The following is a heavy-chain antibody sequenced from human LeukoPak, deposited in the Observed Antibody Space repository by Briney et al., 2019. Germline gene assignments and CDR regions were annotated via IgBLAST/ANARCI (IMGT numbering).Heavy chain of an antibody. D-gene: IGHD3-9*01. CDR2: TSGSGGST. J-gene: IGHJ4*02. Sequence: GGSLRLSCAASGFTFSSYAMSWVRQAPGKGLEWVSATSGSGGSTYYADSVKGRFTISRDNSKNTLYLQMNSLRAEDTAVYYCAKEPYYDILTGYYRSSGFDCWGQGTLVTVSS. CDR1: GFTFSSYA. CDR3: AKEPYYDILTGYYRSSGFDC. V-gene: IGHV3-23*01.